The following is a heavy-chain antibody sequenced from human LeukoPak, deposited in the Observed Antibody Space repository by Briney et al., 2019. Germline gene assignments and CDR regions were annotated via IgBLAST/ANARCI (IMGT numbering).Heavy chain of an antibody. V-gene: IGHV4-34*01. CDR2: INHSGST. D-gene: IGHD3-10*01. J-gene: IGHJ4*02. Sequence: KPSETLSLTCAVYGGSFSGYYWSWIRQPPGKGLEWIGEINHSGSTNYNPSLKSRVTISVDTSKNQFSLNLNSVTAADTAFYYCASDRIWFGESTNEYWGQGTLVTVSS. CDR3: ASDRIWFGESTNEY. CDR1: GGSFSGYY.